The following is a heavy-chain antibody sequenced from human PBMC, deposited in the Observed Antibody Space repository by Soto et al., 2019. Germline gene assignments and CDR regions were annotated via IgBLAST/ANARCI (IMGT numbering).Heavy chain of an antibody. CDR1: GGSVSSGSDY. V-gene: IGHV4-61*01. CDR2: IYYSGST. CDR3: ASFKTFFDF. J-gene: IGHJ4*02. Sequence: VSGGSVSSGSDYWIGIRQQPGKGVEWWGDIYYSGSTNYTPSLKSRVTISVDTSKNQFSLKLSSVISAYTAVYYCASFKTFFDFWGQGTLVTVS.